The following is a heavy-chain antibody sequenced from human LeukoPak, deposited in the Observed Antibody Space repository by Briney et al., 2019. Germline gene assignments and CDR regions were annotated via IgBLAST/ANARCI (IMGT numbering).Heavy chain of an antibody. CDR2: ISYDGSNK. CDR3: ARARGYCSSTSCYNSGSWFDP. Sequence: GGSLRLSCAASGFTYSSYAMHWVRQAPGKGLAWVAVISYDGSNKYYADSVKGRFTISRDNSKNTLYLQMNSLRAEDTTVYYCARARGYCSSTSCYNSGSWFDPWGQGTLVTVSS. J-gene: IGHJ5*02. V-gene: IGHV3-30*04. CDR1: GFTYSSYA. D-gene: IGHD2-2*02.